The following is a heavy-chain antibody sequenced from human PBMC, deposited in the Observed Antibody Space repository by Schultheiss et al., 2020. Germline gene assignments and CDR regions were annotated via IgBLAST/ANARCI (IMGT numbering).Heavy chain of an antibody. CDR3: TTDPTRGVARDY. Sequence: GGSLRLSCAASGFTFSSYSMNWVRQAPGKGLEWVGRIKSKTDGGTTDYAAPVKGRFTISRDDSKNTLYLQMNSLKTEDTAVYYCTTDPTRGVARDYWGQGTLVTVSS. D-gene: IGHD3-10*01. CDR1: GFTFSSYS. V-gene: IGHV3-15*01. CDR2: IKSKTDGGTT. J-gene: IGHJ4*02.